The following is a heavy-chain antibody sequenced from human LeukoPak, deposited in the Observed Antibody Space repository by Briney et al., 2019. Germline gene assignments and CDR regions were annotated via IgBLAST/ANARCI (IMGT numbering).Heavy chain of an antibody. CDR1: GGSISSGDYY. Sequence: SQTLSLTCTVSGGSISSGDYYWSWIRQPPGKGLEWIGYIYYSGSTYYNPSLKSRVTISVDTSKNQFSLKLSSVTAADTAVYYCARAVAAGVDSGGNWFDPWGQGTLVTVSS. CDR2: IYYSGST. J-gene: IGHJ5*02. D-gene: IGHD6-13*01. CDR3: ARAVAAGVDSGGNWFDP. V-gene: IGHV4-30-4*01.